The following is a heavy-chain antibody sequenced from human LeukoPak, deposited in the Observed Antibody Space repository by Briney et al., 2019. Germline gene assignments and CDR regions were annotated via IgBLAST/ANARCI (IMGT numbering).Heavy chain of an antibody. Sequence: GGSLRLSCAASGFTFSSYAMSWVRQAPGKGLEWVSVISGSGGTTYYADSVKGRFSISRDNSKKALYLQMNSLRAEDTAVYYCAGPLAYHDFWSGYYYWGQGTLVTVSS. CDR3: AGPLAYHDFWSGYYY. D-gene: IGHD3-3*01. CDR2: ISGSGGTT. J-gene: IGHJ4*02. CDR1: GFTFSSYA. V-gene: IGHV3-23*01.